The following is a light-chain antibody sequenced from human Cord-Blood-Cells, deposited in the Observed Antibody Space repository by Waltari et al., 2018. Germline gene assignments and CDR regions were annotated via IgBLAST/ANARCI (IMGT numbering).Light chain of an antibody. V-gene: IGLV2-23*01. J-gene: IGLJ2*01. CDR3: CSYAGSSTVV. CDR2: EGS. CDR1: SSDVGSYNL. Sequence: QSALTQPASVSGSPGQSLTISCTGTSSDVGSYNLVSWYQQNPGKAPKLMIYEGSKRPSGVSNRFSGSKSGNTASLTISGLQAEDEADYYCCSYAGSSTVVFGGGTKLTVL.